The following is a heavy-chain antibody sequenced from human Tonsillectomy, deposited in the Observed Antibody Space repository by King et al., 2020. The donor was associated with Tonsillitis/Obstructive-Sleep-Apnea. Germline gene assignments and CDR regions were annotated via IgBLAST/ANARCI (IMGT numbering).Heavy chain of an antibody. CDR3: ARDASYSDYDSDPRVY. Sequence: QLVQSGSELKKPGASVKVSYKTSGYTFTSYAMNWVRQAPGQGLEWMGWINTNTGNPTNARGFTGRFVFSLDTSVSTAYLQISSLKAEDTAVYYCARDASYSDYDSDPRVYWGQGTLVTVSS. CDR1: GYTFTSYA. D-gene: IGHD5-12*01. V-gene: IGHV7-4-1*02. CDR2: INTNTGNP. J-gene: IGHJ4*02.